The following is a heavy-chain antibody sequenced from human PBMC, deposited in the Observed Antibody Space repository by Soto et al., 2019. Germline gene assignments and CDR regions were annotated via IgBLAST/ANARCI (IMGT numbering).Heavy chain of an antibody. V-gene: IGHV1-18*01. CDR3: AREGPAPYYYYGMDV. Sequence: QVQLVQSRGEVKKPGASVKVSCKTSGYSFTTYGISWVRQAPGQGLEWMGWISGYNGNTNYAQNLQGRVTMTTDTSTSTAYIELRSLRSDDTAVYYCAREGPAPYYYYGMDVWGQGSTVTVSS. CDR1: GYSFTTYG. CDR2: ISGYNGNT. J-gene: IGHJ6*02.